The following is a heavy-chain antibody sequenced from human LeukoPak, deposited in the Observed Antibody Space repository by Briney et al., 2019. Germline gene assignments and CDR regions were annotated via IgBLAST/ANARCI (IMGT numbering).Heavy chain of an antibody. CDR1: GFTFSSYA. CDR3: ARGAPGPTPYYSDY. J-gene: IGHJ4*02. Sequence: GGSLRLSCAASGFTFSSYAMHWVRQAPGKGLEWVAVISYDGSNKYYADSVKGRFTISRDNSKNTLYLQMNSLRAEDTAVYYCARGAPGPTPYYSDYWGQGTLVTVSS. V-gene: IGHV3-30*04. CDR2: ISYDGSNK.